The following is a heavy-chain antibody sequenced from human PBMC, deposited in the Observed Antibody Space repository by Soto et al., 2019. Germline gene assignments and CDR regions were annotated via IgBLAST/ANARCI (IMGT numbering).Heavy chain of an antibody. CDR3: ARALAVKYFQH. D-gene: IGHD6-25*01. Sequence: GGSLRLSCAASGFTVSSYSMNWVRQAPGKGLEWVAYISCSSSTIYYADSVKGRLIISRDNAKNLLYLQMTSLRDEDTSVYYCARALAVKYFQHWGQGTLVTVSS. CDR2: ISCSSSTI. V-gene: IGHV3-48*02. CDR1: GFTVSSYS. J-gene: IGHJ1*01.